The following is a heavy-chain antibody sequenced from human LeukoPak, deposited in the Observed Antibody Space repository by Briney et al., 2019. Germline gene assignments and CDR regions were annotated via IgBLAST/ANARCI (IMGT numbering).Heavy chain of an antibody. V-gene: IGHV4-4*07. D-gene: IGHD2-2*01. CDR3: AREVPAAIKPPYYYYMDV. J-gene: IGHJ6*03. CDR2: FYTSGST. CDR1: GGSVRSYY. Sequence: SENLSLICSVSGGSVRSYYWSWIRQPAGKGLEWIGRFYTSGSTNYNPSLKSRGTMSVDTSKNQFSLKLNSVTAADTAVYYCAREVPAAIKPPYYYYMDVWDKGTTVTVSS.